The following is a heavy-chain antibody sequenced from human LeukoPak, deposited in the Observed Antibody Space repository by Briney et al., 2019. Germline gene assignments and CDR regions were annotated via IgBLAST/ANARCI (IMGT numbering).Heavy chain of an antibody. D-gene: IGHD1-26*01. V-gene: IGHV4-31*03. CDR2: IYYSRST. CDR3: ARGGATASNDAFDI. CDR1: GGSISSGGYY. Sequence: KPSQTLSLTCTVSGGSISSGGYYWSWLRQHPGKGLEWIVYIYYSRSTYYTPSLKGRITISVYTSKNQFSLKLSSVTAAATALYYCARGGATASNDAFDIWRQGTMVTVPS. J-gene: IGHJ3*02.